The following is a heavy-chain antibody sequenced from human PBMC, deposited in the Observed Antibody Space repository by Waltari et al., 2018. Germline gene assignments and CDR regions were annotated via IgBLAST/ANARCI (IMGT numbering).Heavy chain of an antibody. D-gene: IGHD1-26*01. Sequence: QVLLVQSGADVKKPGASVKVSCKASGYTFTTFGFNWVRQAPGQGLEWMGGIIPIFGTANYAQKFQGRVTITADKSTSTAYMELSSLRSEDTAVYYCARDKGSGSSSGAFDIWGQGTMVTVSS. V-gene: IGHV1-69*06. CDR1: GYTFTTFG. J-gene: IGHJ3*02. CDR2: IIPIFGTA. CDR3: ARDKGSGSSSGAFDI.